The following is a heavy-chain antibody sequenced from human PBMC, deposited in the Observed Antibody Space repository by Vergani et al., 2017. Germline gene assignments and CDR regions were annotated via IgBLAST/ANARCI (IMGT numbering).Heavy chain of an antibody. D-gene: IGHD3-22*01. CDR1: GFTFSSYA. V-gene: IGHV3-23*01. CDR2: ISGSGGST. Sequence: EVQLLESGGGLVQPGGSLRLSCAASGFTFSSYAMSWVRQAPGKGLEWVSAISGSGGSTYYADSVKGRFTITRDNSKNTLYLQMNSLRAEDTAVYYCAKDARRWVYYYDSSGSAFDIWSQGTMVTVSS. J-gene: IGHJ3*02. CDR3: AKDARRWVYYYDSSGSAFDI.